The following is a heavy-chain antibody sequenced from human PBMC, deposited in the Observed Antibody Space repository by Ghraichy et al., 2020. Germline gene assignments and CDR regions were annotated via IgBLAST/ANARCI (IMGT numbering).Heavy chain of an antibody. CDR2: ISGGGVGT. V-gene: IGHV3-23*01. Sequence: GESLNISCAASGFTFSSYAMSWVRQAPGKGLEWVSHISGGGVGTYYADSVKGRFTISRDNSKNTMYLQMNNLSAEDTAVYYCSSGDAFDIWGRGTMVTVSS. CDR3: SSGDAFDI. J-gene: IGHJ3*02. D-gene: IGHD3-10*01. CDR1: GFTFSSYA.